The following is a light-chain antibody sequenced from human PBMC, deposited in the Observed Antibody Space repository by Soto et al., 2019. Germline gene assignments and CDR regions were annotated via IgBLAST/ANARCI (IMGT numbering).Light chain of an antibody. J-gene: IGLJ1*01. Sequence: QSALAQPSSVSGSPGQSITISCTGTSTDVGGYNYVSWYQHHSGKAPKLIIFEVSNRPSGVSNRFSASKSVNTASLTISGLQTEDEADYFCSSYTSSNTYVFGTGTRSPS. CDR3: SSYTSSNTYV. CDR2: EVS. V-gene: IGLV2-14*01. CDR1: STDVGGYNY.